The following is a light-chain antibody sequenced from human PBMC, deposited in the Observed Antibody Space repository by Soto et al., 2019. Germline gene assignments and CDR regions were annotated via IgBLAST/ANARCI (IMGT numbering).Light chain of an antibody. J-gene: IGLJ1*01. CDR3: NSYTSSSTYV. Sequence: QSALTQPASVSGSPGQSITISCTGTSSDVGGYNYVSWFQQHPGKAPKLMIYDVRIRPSGISNRFSGSKSGNTASLTISGLQAEDEADYYCNSYTSSSTYVFGTGTKLTVL. CDR1: SSDVGGYNY. CDR2: DVR. V-gene: IGLV2-14*01.